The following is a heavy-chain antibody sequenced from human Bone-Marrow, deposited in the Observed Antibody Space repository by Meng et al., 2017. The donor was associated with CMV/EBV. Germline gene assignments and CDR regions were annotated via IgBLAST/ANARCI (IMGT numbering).Heavy chain of an antibody. J-gene: IGHJ1*01. CDR2: INHSGST. D-gene: IGHD3-10*01. Sequence: GSLRLSCAVYGGSFSGYYWSWIRQPPGKGLEWIGEINHSGSTNYNPSLKSRVTISVDTSKNQFSLKLSSVTAADTAVYYCSRGLDYYGSGRYFQHWGQGTLVTVSS. V-gene: IGHV4-34*01. CDR1: GGSFSGYY. CDR3: SRGLDYYGSGRYFQH.